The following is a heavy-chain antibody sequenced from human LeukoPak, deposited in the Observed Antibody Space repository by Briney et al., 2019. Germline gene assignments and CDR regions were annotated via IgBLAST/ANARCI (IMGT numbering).Heavy chain of an antibody. CDR1: GGSISSGSYY. Sequence: SETLSLTCTVSGGSISSGSYYWSWIRQPPGKGLEWIGYIYYSGSTNYNPSLKSRVTISVDTSKNQFSLKLSPVTAADTAVYYCARDANYYGSRWFDPWGQGTLVTVSS. CDR3: ARDANYYGSRWFDP. J-gene: IGHJ5*02. CDR2: IYYSGST. V-gene: IGHV4-61*01. D-gene: IGHD3-10*01.